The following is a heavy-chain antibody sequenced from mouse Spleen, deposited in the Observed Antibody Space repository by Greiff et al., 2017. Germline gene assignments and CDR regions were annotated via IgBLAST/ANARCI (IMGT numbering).Heavy chain of an antibody. CDR3: ARSYSSGYVGY. D-gene: IGHD3-1*01. CDR2: INPGSGGT. V-gene: IGHV1-54*01. J-gene: IGHJ2*01. CDR1: GYAFTNYL. Sequence: QVQLQQSGAELVRPGTSVKVSCKASGYAFTNYLIEWVKQRPGQGLEWIGVINPGSGGTNYNEKFKGKATLTADKSSSTAYMQLSSLTSEDSAVYFCARSYSSGYVGYWGQGTTLTVSS.